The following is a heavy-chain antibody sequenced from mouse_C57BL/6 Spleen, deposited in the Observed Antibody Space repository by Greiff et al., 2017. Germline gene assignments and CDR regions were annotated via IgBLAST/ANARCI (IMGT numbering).Heavy chain of an antibody. D-gene: IGHD1-1*01. J-gene: IGHJ2*01. CDR1: GYTFTGYW. Sequence: VQLQQSGAELMKPGASVKLSCKATGYTFTGYWIEWVKQRPGHGLEWIGEILPGSGSTNYNEKFKGKATFTADTSSNTAYMQLSSLTTEDSAIYYCARSGQWNYYVSSSFDYWGQGTTLTVSS. CDR2: ILPGSGST. V-gene: IGHV1-9*01. CDR3: ARSGQWNYYVSSSFDY.